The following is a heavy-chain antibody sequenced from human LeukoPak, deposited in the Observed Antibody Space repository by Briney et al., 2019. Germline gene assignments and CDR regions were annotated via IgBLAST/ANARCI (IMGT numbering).Heavy chain of an antibody. CDR1: GLSVSSKY. CDR2: LYSGGST. D-gene: IGHD2-2*01. V-gene: IGHV3-53*01. CDR3: AARDCSTTSCYGGLFDY. Sequence: GGSLKLSCAASGLSVSSKYMNWVRQAPGKGLEWVSLLYSGGSTYYADSVKGRFTISRDSSKNTVYLQMNSLRAEDTAVYYCAARDCSTTSCYGGLFDYWGQGTLVAVSS. J-gene: IGHJ4*02.